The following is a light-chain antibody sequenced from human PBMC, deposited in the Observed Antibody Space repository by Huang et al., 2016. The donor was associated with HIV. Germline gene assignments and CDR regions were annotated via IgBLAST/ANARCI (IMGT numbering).Light chain of an antibody. CDR1: QSVSSY. J-gene: IGKJ4*01. CDR2: EAS. CDR3: QQRSNWRIT. Sequence: EIVLTQSPATLSLSPGERATLSCRASQSVSSYLAWYQQKPGPAPRLLIYEASSRATGIPARFSGSGSGTDFTLTISSLEPEDFAVYYCQQRSNWRITFGGGTKVEIK. V-gene: IGKV3-11*01.